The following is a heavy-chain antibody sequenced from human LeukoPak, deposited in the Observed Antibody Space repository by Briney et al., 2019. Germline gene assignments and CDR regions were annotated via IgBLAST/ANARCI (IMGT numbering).Heavy chain of an antibody. Sequence: GGSLRLSCAASGFTFSDYYMSWVRHAPGKGLVWLSRINSDGSSRSYADSVKGRFTISRDNGKNTLYLQMNSLRAEDTAVYYCARNRGTYYGLNDYWGQGTRVTVSS. J-gene: IGHJ4*02. V-gene: IGHV3-74*01. CDR2: INSDGSSR. D-gene: IGHD1-26*01. CDR3: ARNRGTYYGLNDY. CDR1: GFTFSDYY.